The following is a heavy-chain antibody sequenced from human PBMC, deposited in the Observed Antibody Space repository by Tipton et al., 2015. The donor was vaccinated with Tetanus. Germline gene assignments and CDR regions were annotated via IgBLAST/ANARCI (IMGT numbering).Heavy chain of an antibody. J-gene: IGHJ4*02. Sequence: GLVKPSETLSLTCTVSGDSISSRNSYWGWIRQPPGKGLEWVGSIYYSGSTNYNPSLKSRVTISVDTSKNQFSLKLSSVTAADTAVYYCARAGGGSWGNFDYWGQGTLVTVSS. CDR2: IYYSGST. V-gene: IGHV4-39*07. D-gene: IGHD6-13*01. CDR1: GDSISSRNSY. CDR3: ARAGGGSWGNFDY.